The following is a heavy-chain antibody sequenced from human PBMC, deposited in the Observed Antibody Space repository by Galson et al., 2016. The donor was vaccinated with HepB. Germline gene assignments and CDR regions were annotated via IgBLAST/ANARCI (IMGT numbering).Heavy chain of an antibody. CDR1: GGSISSSY. Sequence: SETLSLTCTVSGGSISSSYWSWIRQPPGKGLEWIGYVYSKGTTNYNSSLKSRVTISVDTSKNQFSLKLNSVTAADTAVYYCAKLVVLNNWFDPWGQGTLVTVSS. D-gene: IGHD3-3*02. J-gene: IGHJ5*02. CDR2: VYSKGTT. CDR3: AKLVVLNNWFDP. V-gene: IGHV4-59*03.